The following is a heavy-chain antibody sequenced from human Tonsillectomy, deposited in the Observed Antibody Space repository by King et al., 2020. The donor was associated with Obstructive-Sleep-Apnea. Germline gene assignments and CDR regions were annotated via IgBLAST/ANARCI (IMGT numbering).Heavy chain of an antibody. D-gene: IGHD3-3*01. CDR3: VNNYDFWSGYYPYGMDV. CDR1: GFTFSTYS. Sequence: VQLVESGGGLVQPGGSLRRSCVASGFTFSTYSMNWFRQAPGKGLEWISHISSSSSTKYYSDSVKGRFTSSRDNAKNSMYLQMNSLRAEDTAVYYCVNNYDFWSGYYPYGMDVWGQGTTVTVSS. CDR2: ISSSSSTK. V-gene: IGHV3-48*04. J-gene: IGHJ6*02.